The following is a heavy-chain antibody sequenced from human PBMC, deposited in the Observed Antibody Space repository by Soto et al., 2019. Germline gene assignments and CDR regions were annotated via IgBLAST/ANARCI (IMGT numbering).Heavy chain of an antibody. CDR3: ARDADYYDSSGPDY. Sequence: QVQLVESGGGVVQPGRSLRLSCAASGFTFSSYAMHWVRQAPGKGLEWVAVISYDGSNKYYADSVKGRFTISRDNSKNTMYLQMNSLRAEDTAVYYCARDADYYDSSGPDYWGQGTLVTVSS. V-gene: IGHV3-30-3*01. CDR1: GFTFSSYA. J-gene: IGHJ4*02. CDR2: ISYDGSNK. D-gene: IGHD3-22*01.